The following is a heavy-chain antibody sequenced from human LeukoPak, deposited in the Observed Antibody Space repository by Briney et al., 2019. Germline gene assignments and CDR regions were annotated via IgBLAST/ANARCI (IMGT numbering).Heavy chain of an antibody. J-gene: IGHJ5*02. CDR3: ARENYCTNGLCRAFDP. V-gene: IGHV4-4*02. CDR1: GFTFSSYW. Sequence: GTLRLSCAASGFTFSSYWMIWVREASGKGLEWLGNIYYPGSASYNPSLKSRVTFSVDTFKNQFSLLLSSVTAADTAVYYCARENYCTNGLCRAFDPWGRGTLVTVSS. CDR2: IYYPGSA. D-gene: IGHD2-8*01.